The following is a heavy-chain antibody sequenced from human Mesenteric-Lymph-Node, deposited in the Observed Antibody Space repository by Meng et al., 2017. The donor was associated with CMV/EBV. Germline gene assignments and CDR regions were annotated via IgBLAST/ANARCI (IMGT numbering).Heavy chain of an antibody. D-gene: IGHD3-3*02. CDR2: IKQDGSEK. CDR1: GFTFSSYW. CDR3: ARDSIASALDY. Sequence: GESLKISCAASGFTFSSYWMSWVRQAPGKGLKWVANIKQDGSEKYYVDSVKGRFTISRDNAKNSLYLQMNSLRAEDTAVYYCARDSIASALDYWGQGILVTVSS. J-gene: IGHJ4*02. V-gene: IGHV3-7*01.